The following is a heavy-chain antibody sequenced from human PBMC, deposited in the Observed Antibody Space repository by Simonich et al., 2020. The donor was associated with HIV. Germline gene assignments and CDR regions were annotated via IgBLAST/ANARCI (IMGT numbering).Heavy chain of an antibody. CDR1: GFTFSSYS. CDR3: ARDGRKGSSTSCSDY. CDR2: ISSSSSYI. J-gene: IGHJ4*02. D-gene: IGHD2-2*01. Sequence: EVQLVESGGGLVKPGGSLRLSCAASGFTFSSYSMNWVRQAPGKGLEWVSSISSSSSYIYYADSVKGRFTISRDNANNSLYMQRNSLRAEDTAVYYCARDGRKGSSTSCSDYWGQGTLVTVSS. V-gene: IGHV3-21*01.